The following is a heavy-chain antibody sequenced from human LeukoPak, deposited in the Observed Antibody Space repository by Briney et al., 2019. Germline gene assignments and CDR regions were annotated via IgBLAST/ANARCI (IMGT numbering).Heavy chain of an antibody. CDR2: VSSDETTK. V-gene: IGHV3-30-3*02. D-gene: IGHD4-23*01. CDR1: GFTFTNYA. J-gene: IGHJ4*02. CDR3: VKKGGNNGRYDYFDY. Sequence: PGGTLRLSCAASGFTFTNYAIHWVRHAPGKGLEWLAVVSSDETTKFYADSVKGQFTIFRDNSKNTVYFQMDSLRTEDTAVYYCVKKGGNNGRYDYFDYWGQGTLVTVSS.